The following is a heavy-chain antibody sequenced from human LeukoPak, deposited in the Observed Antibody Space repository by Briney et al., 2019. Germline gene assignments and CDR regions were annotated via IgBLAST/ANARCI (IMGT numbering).Heavy chain of an antibody. CDR2: IHHDGRI. J-gene: IGHJ4*02. CDR1: GGSIDSTNW. Sequence: SETLSLTCDVSGGSIDSTNWWNWVRQPPGKGLEWIGEIHHDGRINYNPSLKSRVTLSVDKSKSQFSLRLNSVTAADTAMYYCARSHDHLWGNYPDYWGQGTLVTVSS. V-gene: IGHV4/OR15-8*01. D-gene: IGHD3-16*02. CDR3: ARSHDHLWGNYPDY.